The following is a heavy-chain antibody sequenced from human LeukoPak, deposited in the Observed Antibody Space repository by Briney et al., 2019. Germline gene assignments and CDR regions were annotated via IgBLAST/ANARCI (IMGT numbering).Heavy chain of an antibody. D-gene: IGHD2-2*01. J-gene: IGHJ6*02. Sequence: ASVKVSCKASGYTFTSYYMHWVRQAPGQGLEWMGIINPSGGSTSYAQKFQGRVTMTRDTSTSTVYMELSSLRSEDTAVYYCARVSIVVVPAAIYYYYYGMDVWGQGTTVTVSS. V-gene: IGHV1-46*01. CDR2: INPSGGST. CDR3: ARVSIVVVPAAIYYYYYGMDV. CDR1: GYTFTSYY.